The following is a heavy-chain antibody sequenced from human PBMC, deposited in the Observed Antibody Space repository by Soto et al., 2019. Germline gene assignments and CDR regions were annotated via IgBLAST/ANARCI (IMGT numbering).Heavy chain of an antibody. D-gene: IGHD3-10*01. J-gene: IGHJ3*01. V-gene: IGHV5-51*01. Sequence: GESLKISCKGSGYSFAGYWIGWVRQMPGKGLDWMGVIYPGDSDTRYSPSFHGQVTISADKSISTAYLQWSSLKASDTAMYFCARLPGVRGVFDRLNVWGQGTMVTVSS. CDR2: IYPGDSDT. CDR3: ARLPGVRGVFDRLNV. CDR1: GYSFAGYW.